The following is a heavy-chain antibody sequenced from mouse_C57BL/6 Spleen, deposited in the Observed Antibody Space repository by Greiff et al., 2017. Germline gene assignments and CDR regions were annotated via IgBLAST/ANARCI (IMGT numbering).Heavy chain of an antibody. CDR3: TRDRDYYGSSTFAY. V-gene: IGHV5-9-1*02. D-gene: IGHD1-1*01. Sequence: EVHLVESGEGLVKPGGSLKLSCAASGFTFSSYAMSWVRQTPEKRLEWVAYISSGGDYIYYADTVKGRFTISRDNARNTLYLQMSSLKSEDTAMYYCTRDRDYYGSSTFAYWGQGTLVTVSA. J-gene: IGHJ3*01. CDR1: GFTFSSYA. CDR2: ISSGGDYI.